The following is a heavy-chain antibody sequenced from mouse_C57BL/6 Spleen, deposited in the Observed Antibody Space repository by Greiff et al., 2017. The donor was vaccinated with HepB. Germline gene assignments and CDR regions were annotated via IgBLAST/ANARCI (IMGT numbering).Heavy chain of an antibody. V-gene: IGHV1-62-2*01. CDR2: FYPGSGSI. Sequence: QVQLKESGAELVKPGASVKLSCKASGYTFTEYTIHWVKQRSGQGLEWIGWFYPGSGSIKYNEKFKDKATLTADKSSSTVYMELSRLTSEDSAVYFCARHEEGYGSSLYYFDYWGQGTTLTVSS. D-gene: IGHD1-1*01. CDR1: GYTFTEYT. CDR3: ARHEEGYGSSLYYFDY. J-gene: IGHJ2*01.